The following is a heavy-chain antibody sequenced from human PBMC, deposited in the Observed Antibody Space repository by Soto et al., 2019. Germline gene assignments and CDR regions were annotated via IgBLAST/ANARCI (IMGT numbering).Heavy chain of an antibody. CDR1: GGSISSYY. CDR3: ARHARASSSRWRWFDP. D-gene: IGHD6-13*01. V-gene: IGHV4-59*01. J-gene: IGHJ5*02. Sequence: QVQLQESGPGLVKPSETLSLTCTVSGGSISSYYWSWIRQPPGKGLEWIGYIYYSGSTNYNPSLKSRVTISVDTSKNQFSLKLSSVTAADTAVYYCARHARASSSRWRWFDPWGQGTLVTVSS. CDR2: IYYSGST.